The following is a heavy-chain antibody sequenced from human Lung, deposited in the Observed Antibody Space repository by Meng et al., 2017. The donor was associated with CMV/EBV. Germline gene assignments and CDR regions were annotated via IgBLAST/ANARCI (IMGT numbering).Heavy chain of an antibody. CDR2: VNPNRGDT. J-gene: IGHJ4*02. CDR1: GYTVTNHD. V-gene: IGHV1-8*03. CDR3: ARGGGLRHWSWVDS. D-gene: IGHD3-10*01. Sequence: KASGYTVTNHDLNWGRRATGQGLEWRGWVNPNRGDTGYAQKFQGRLTITTNTAISTAYMELTSLTSEDTAVYYCARGGGLRHWSWVDSWGQGTLVTVSS.